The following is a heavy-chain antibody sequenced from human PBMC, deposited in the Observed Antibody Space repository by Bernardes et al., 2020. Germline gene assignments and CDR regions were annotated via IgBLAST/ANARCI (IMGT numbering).Heavy chain of an antibody. CDR2: IIGSGDAT. Sequence: GGSLRLSCPASGFIFSMYTMTWVRQAPGKGLEWVSSIIGSGDATYYADSVRGRFTISRDNSKNTLYLQMNSLRVEDTAVYYCAKGQLSGYEPGDLDYWGQGTLLTVSS. V-gene: IGHV3-23*01. D-gene: IGHD5-12*01. J-gene: IGHJ4*02. CDR3: AKGQLSGYEPGDLDY. CDR1: GFIFSMYT.